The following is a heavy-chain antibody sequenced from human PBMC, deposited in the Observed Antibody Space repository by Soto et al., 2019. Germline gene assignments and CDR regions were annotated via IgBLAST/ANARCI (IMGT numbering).Heavy chain of an antibody. J-gene: IGHJ4*01. V-gene: IGHV3-74*01. Sequence: GGSLRLSCAASGFTLGGYWMHWVRQAPGKGLVWVSRINSDGSTTNYADSVKGRFSISRDNAKNTLYLQMNSLRAEDTAVYYCARGGSSDWFPIDYWGQGTLVTVSS. D-gene: IGHD6-19*01. CDR1: GFTLGGYW. CDR2: INSDGSTT. CDR3: ARGGSSDWFPIDY.